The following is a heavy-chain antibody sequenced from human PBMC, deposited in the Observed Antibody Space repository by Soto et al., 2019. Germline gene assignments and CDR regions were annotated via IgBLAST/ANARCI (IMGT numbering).Heavy chain of an antibody. CDR3: AKDVRPDGYWDLYY. D-gene: IGHD5-12*01. V-gene: IGHV3-23*01. J-gene: IGHJ4*02. CDR1: GFTFGTYS. Sequence: PGGSLRLSCAASGFTFGTYSMNWVRQAPGKGLEWVSGIYGNGGGTFYADSVKGRFTISRDNSRNTLYLQMNSLRAEDTAVYYCAKDVRPDGYWDLYYWGQGTPVTVSS. CDR2: IYGNGGGT.